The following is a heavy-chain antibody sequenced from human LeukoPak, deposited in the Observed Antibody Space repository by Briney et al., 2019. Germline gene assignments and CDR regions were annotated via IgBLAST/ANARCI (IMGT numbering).Heavy chain of an antibody. Sequence: GASVKVSCKASGYTFTSYGISWVRQAPGQGLEWMGWISAYNGNTNYAQKLQGRVTMTTDTSTSTAYMELRSLRSDDTAVYYCARAVATIRYYYYYFDMDVWGKGTTVTISS. J-gene: IGHJ6*03. D-gene: IGHD5-12*01. CDR3: ARAVATIRYYYYYFDMDV. CDR1: GYTFTSYG. V-gene: IGHV1-18*01. CDR2: ISAYNGNT.